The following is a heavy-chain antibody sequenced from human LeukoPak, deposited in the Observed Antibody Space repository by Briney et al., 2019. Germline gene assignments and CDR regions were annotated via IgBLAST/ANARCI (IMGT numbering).Heavy chain of an antibody. J-gene: IGHJ3*02. CDR1: GFTFIIYW. D-gene: IGHD3-9*01. Sequence: PGGSLRLSCAASGFTFIIYWMSCGRQAPGKGLGWVSNIKLDGSEKYYVGSVKSRFNNSRDTAKNSMNLQMTSLRAEDTAVYYCARDWLHDAFDIWGQGTMVTVSS. CDR2: IKLDGSEK. V-gene: IGHV3-7*01. CDR3: ARDWLHDAFDI.